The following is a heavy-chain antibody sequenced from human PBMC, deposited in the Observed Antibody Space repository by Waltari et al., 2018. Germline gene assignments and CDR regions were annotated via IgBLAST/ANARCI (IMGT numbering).Heavy chain of an antibody. D-gene: IGHD6-19*01. V-gene: IGHV1-2*06. J-gene: IGHJ4*02. CDR3: ARDLPRIAVAGGGDY. CDR2: INPNSGGK. Sequence: QVQLVQSGAEVKKPGASVKVSCKASGYTFTGYYMHWVRQAPGQGLEWMGRINPNSGGKNYAQKFQGRVTMTRDTSISTAYMELSRLRSDDTAVYYCARDLPRIAVAGGGDYWGQGTLVTVSS. CDR1: GYTFTGYY.